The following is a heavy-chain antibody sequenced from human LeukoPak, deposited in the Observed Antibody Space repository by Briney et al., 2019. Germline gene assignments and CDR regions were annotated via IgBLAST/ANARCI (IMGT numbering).Heavy chain of an antibody. J-gene: IGHJ4*02. V-gene: IGHV3-15*01. Sequence: PGGSLRLSCAASGFTFSNAWMSWVRQAPGKGLEWVGRIKSKTDGGTTDYAAPVKGRFTISRDDSKNTLYLQMNSLKTEDTAVYYCTTPRGSGYWDSDYWGQGTLVTVSS. CDR2: IKSKTDGGTT. CDR3: TTPRGSGYWDSDY. CDR1: GFTFSNAW. D-gene: IGHD3-3*01.